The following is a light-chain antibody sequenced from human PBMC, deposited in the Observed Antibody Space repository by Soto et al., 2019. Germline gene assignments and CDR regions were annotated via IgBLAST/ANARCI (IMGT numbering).Light chain of an antibody. CDR1: QSVSSN. CDR2: GAS. V-gene: IGKV3-15*01. CDR3: QHYNNWPRT. Sequence: EIVMTQSPATLSVSPGERVTLSCRASQSVSSNLARYQQKPGQAPRLLIYGASTRATGIPARFSGSRSGTEFTLTISSLQSEDFAVYYCQHYNNWPRTFGQGTKVEIK. J-gene: IGKJ1*01.